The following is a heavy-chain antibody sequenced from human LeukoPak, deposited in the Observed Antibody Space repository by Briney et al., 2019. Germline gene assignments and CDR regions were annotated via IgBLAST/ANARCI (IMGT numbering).Heavy chain of an antibody. D-gene: IGHD3-22*01. CDR2: IKQDGSDK. J-gene: IGHJ4*02. V-gene: IGHV3-7*01. Sequence: PGGSLRLSCVASGFKFSTYWMSWVRQAPGKGLEWVANIKQDGSDKYYVDSVKGRFTISRDNTKNTLYLQMNSLRAEDTAVYFCARMYYHDSSDYYWAPDYWGQGTLVTVSS. CDR3: ARMYYHDSSDYYWAPDY. CDR1: GFKFSTYW.